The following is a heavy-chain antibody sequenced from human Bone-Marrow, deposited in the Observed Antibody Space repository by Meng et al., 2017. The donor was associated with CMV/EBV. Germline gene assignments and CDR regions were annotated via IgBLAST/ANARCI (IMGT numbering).Heavy chain of an antibody. V-gene: IGHV4-34*01. D-gene: IGHD3-9*01. CDR3: AGHLRYCDY. CDR2: INHSGST. J-gene: IGHJ4*02. CDR1: GGSFSGYY. Sequence: GSLRLSCAVYGGSFSGYYWSWIRQPPGKGLEWIGEINHSGSTNYNPSLKSRVTISVDTSKHQFSLKLSSVTAADTAVYYCAGHLRYCDYWGQGTLVTVSS.